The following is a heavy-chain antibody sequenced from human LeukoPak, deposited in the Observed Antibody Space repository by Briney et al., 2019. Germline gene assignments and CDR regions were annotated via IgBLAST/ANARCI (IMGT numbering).Heavy chain of an antibody. CDR1: GGSISSYY. D-gene: IGHD6-19*01. Sequence: SETLSLTCTVSGGSISSYYWSWIRQPPGKGLEWIGYIYYSGSTNYNPSLKSRVTISVDTSKNQFSLKLSSVTAADTAVYYCARAGLEQWLPHFDYWGQGTLVTVSS. CDR3: ARAGLEQWLPHFDY. V-gene: IGHV4-59*08. CDR2: IYYSGST. J-gene: IGHJ4*02.